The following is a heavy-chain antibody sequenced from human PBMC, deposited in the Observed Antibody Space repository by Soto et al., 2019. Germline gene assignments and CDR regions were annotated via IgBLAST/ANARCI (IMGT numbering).Heavy chain of an antibody. D-gene: IGHD6-6*01. CDR3: ARRLSNYYGMDV. Sequence: PSETLSLTCGVSGYSISSNNWWAWIRQPPGKGLEWIGHIFYDGSTYYSPSLESRVTMSVDTSKNQFSLRLSSVTAVDTAVYYCARRLSNYYGMDVWGQGTPVTVSS. J-gene: IGHJ6*02. V-gene: IGHV4-28*01. CDR2: IFYDGST. CDR1: GYSISSNNW.